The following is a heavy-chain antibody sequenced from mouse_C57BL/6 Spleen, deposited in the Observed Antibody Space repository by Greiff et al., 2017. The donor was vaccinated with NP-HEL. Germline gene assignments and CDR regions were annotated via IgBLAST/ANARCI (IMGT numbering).Heavy chain of an antibody. D-gene: IGHD1-1*01. CDR1: GFTFSSYA. V-gene: IGHV5-4*01. CDR2: ISDGGSYT. Sequence: DVHLVESGGGLVKPGGSLKLSCAASGFTFSSYAMSWVRQTPEKRLEWVATISDGGSYTYYPDNVKGRFTISRDNAKNNLYLQMSHLKSEDTAMYYCARSYGSSRAWFAYWGQGTLVTVSA. J-gene: IGHJ3*01. CDR3: ARSYGSSRAWFAY.